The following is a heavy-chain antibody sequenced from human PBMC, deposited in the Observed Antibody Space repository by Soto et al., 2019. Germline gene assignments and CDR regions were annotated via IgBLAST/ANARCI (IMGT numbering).Heavy chain of an antibody. J-gene: IGHJ4*02. CDR3: TRDSSGGNSDY. V-gene: IGHV1-46*03. CDR1: GYTFTSYY. CDR2: INPSGGST. D-gene: IGHD6-19*01. Sequence: QVQLVQSGAEVKKPGASVKVSCKASGYTFTSYYMHWVRQAPGQGLEWMGIINPSGGSTSYAQKFLGRVTMTRDTSTSTVYMELSSMRSEDTDVYYCTRDSSGGNSDYWGQGTLVTVSS.